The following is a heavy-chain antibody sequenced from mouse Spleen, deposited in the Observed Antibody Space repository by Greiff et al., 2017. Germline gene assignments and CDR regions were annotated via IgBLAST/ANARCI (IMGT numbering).Heavy chain of an antibody. Sequence: EVHLVESGGGLVKPGGSLKLSCAASGFTFSDYGMHWVRQAPEKGLEWVAYISSGSSTIYYADTVKGRFTISRDNAKNTLFLQMTSLRSEDTAMYYCARNYYRYDGAWFAYWGQGTLVTVSA. V-gene: IGHV5-17*01. CDR2: ISSGSSTI. D-gene: IGHD2-14*01. J-gene: IGHJ3*01. CDR1: GFTFSDYG. CDR3: ARNYYRYDGAWFAY.